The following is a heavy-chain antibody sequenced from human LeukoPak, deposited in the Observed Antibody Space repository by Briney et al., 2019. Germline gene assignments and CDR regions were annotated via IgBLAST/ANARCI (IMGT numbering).Heavy chain of an antibody. CDR1: GYTLTELS. J-gene: IGHJ4*02. D-gene: IGHD2-2*01. V-gene: IGHV1-24*01. CDR2: FDPEDGET. CDR3: AGDGLIVVVPAAIDY. Sequence: ASVKVSCKVSGYTLTELSMHWVRQAPGKGLEWMGGFDPEDGETIYAQKLQGRVTMTTDTSTSTAYMELRSLRSDDTAVYYCAGDGLIVVVPAAIDYWGQGTLVTVSS.